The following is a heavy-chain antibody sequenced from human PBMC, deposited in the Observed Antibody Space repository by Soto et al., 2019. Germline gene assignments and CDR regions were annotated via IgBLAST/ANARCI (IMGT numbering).Heavy chain of an antibody. CDR1: GFTFSSYG. Sequence: GGSLRLSCAASGFTFSSYGMHWVRQAPGKGLEWVAVISYDGSNKYYADSVKGRFTISRDNSKNTLYLQMNSLRAEDTAVYYCAKDNEGGYSGYDYCLDYWGQGTLVTVSS. D-gene: IGHD5-12*01. CDR2: ISYDGSNK. CDR3: AKDNEGGYSGYDYCLDY. J-gene: IGHJ4*02. V-gene: IGHV3-30*18.